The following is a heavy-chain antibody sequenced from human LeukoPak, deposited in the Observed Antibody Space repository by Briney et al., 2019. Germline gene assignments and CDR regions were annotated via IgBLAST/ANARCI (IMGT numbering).Heavy chain of an antibody. V-gene: IGHV3-33*08. CDR1: GFTFSSYG. CDR3: ARGQQLVADY. CDR2: IWYDGSNK. J-gene: IGHJ4*02. D-gene: IGHD6-13*01. Sequence: PGGSLRLSCAASGFTFSSYGMHWVRQAPGKGLEWVAIIWYDGSNKNYGDSVKGRFTISRDNSKNTVYLQMNSLRAEDTAVYYCARGQQLVADYWGQGTLVTVSS.